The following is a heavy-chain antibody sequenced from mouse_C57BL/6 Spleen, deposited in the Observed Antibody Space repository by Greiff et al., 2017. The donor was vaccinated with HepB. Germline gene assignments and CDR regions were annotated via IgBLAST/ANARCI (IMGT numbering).Heavy chain of an antibody. Sequence: VKLVESGAELARPGASVKLSCKASGYTFTSYGISWVKQRTGQGLEWIGEIYPRSGNTYYNEKFKGKATLTADKSSSTAYMELRSLTSEDSAVYFCARGAVVAHYYAMDYWGQGTSVTVSS. CDR1: GYTFTSYG. V-gene: IGHV1-81*01. CDR3: ARGAVVAHYYAMDY. D-gene: IGHD1-1*01. J-gene: IGHJ4*01. CDR2: IYPRSGNT.